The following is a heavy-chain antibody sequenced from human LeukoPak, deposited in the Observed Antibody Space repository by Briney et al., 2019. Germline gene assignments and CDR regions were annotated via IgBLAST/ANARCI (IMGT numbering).Heavy chain of an antibody. D-gene: IGHD6-19*01. V-gene: IGHV3-48*01. J-gene: IGHJ4*02. CDR3: ARDVYSSGWYGLSN. CDR2: ISSDSSTN. CDR1: GVIFSSYV. Sequence: GGSLRLSCAVSGVIFSSYVMNWVRQAPGQGPEWISYISSDSSTNYYADSVKGRFTISRDNAQNSMYLQMNSLRAEDTAVYYCARDVYSSGWYGLSNWGQGTLVTVSS.